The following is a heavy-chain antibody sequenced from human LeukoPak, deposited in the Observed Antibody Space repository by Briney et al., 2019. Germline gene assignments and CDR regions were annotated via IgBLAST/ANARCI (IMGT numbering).Heavy chain of an antibody. V-gene: IGHV3-48*01. CDR2: ISSSSSTI. D-gene: IGHD3-10*01. CDR3: ARDGWFGDNNWFDP. Sequence: GGSLRLSCAASGFTFSSYSMNWVRQAPGKGLEWVSYISSSSSTIYYADSVKGRFTTSRDNAKNSLYLQMNSLRAEDTAMYYCARDGWFGDNNWFDPWGQGTLVTVSS. CDR1: GFTFSSYS. J-gene: IGHJ5*02.